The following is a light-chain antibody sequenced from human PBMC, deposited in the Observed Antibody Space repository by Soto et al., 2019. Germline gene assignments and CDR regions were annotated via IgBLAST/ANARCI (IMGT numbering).Light chain of an antibody. V-gene: IGKV3-20*01. CDR3: QQYGNSRT. CDR1: QSVSSSY. CDR2: GAS. J-gene: IGKJ1*01. Sequence: ELVMTQSPATLSVSPGERATLSCRASQSVSSSYLAWYQQKPGQALRLLIYGASSRATGIPDRFSGSGSGTDFTLTISRPEPEDFAVYYCQQYGNSRTFGQGTKVDIK.